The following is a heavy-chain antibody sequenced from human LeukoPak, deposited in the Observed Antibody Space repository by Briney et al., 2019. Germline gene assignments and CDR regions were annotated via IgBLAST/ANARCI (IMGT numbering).Heavy chain of an antibody. V-gene: IGHV1-69*05. CDR1: GGTFSSYA. J-gene: IGHJ3*02. D-gene: IGHD2-15*01. Sequence: SVKVSCKASGGTFSSYAISWVRQAPGQGLEWMGRIIPIFGTANYAQKFQGRVTITTDESTSTAYMELSSLRSEDTAVYYCARDYRLQYCSGGSCQEAFDIWGQGTMVTVPS. CDR2: IIPIFGTA. CDR3: ARDYRLQYCSGGSCQEAFDI.